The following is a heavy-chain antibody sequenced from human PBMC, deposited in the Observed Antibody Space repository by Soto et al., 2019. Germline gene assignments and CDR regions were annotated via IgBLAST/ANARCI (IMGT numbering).Heavy chain of an antibody. V-gene: IGHV3-21*01. D-gene: IGHD3-22*01. Sequence: EVQLVESGGGLVKPGGSLRLSCAASGFTFSSYSMNWVRQAPGKGLEWVSSISSSSSYIYYADSVKGRFTISRDNATNLLYLQMNSLRAEDTAVYYCARVAYYDSSGYYYYWGQGTLVTVSS. CDR1: GFTFSSYS. J-gene: IGHJ4*02. CDR2: ISSSSSYI. CDR3: ARVAYYDSSGYYYY.